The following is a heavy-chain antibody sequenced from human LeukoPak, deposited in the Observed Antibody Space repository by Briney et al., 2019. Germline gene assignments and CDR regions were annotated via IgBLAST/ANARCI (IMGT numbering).Heavy chain of an antibody. D-gene: IGHD3-22*01. CDR1: GDSRSRSDSY. Sequence: SETLSLTCTIFGDSRSRSDSYWDWIRQPPGKGLEWIGTIYYSGRTYYSPSLKSRVTLSVDMSNNQFSLTLSSVTAADTALYFCARRRYYDSSGYLEWGQGTLVTVSS. J-gene: IGHJ1*01. CDR2: IYYSGRT. CDR3: ARRRYYDSSGYLE. V-gene: IGHV4-39*01.